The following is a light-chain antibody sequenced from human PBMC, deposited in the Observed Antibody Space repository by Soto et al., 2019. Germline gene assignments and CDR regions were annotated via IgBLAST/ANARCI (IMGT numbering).Light chain of an antibody. CDR2: GAS. Sequence: DIQMTQSPSSLSASVVDRVTITCRASQAISNFLAWYQQKPGKVPKLLMYGASTLPSGVPSRFSGSGSGTDFTLTISSLQPEDDATYYCQNYHSAPWTFGQGTKVDIK. CDR1: QAISNF. CDR3: QNYHSAPWT. V-gene: IGKV1-27*01. J-gene: IGKJ1*01.